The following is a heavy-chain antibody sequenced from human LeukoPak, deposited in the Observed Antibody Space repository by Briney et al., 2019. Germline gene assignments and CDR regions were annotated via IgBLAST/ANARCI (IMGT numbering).Heavy chain of an antibody. CDR3: ARSHRAPMIVVGLGWYFDL. V-gene: IGHV4-38-2*01. J-gene: IGHJ2*01. Sequence: SETLSLTCAVSGYSISSGYYWGWIRQPPGKGLEWVGSIYYSGSTYYNPSLKSRVTISVDTSKNQFALKLSSVTAADTAVYYCARSHRAPMIVVGLGWYFDLWGRGTLVTVSS. D-gene: IGHD3-22*01. CDR1: GYSISSGYY. CDR2: IYYSGST.